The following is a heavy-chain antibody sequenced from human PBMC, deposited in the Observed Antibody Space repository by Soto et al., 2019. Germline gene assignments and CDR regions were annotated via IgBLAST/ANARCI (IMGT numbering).Heavy chain of an antibody. Sequence: QVHLVQSGAEVKKPGASVKVSCKASGYSFTDYYMHWVRQAPGQGLEWMGWIKTKTGGTNYAQRVQGRVTMTGDTSINTAYMELSRLRSDDTAVYYCARVGPTGWFDPWGQGTVVNVSS. CDR1: GYSFTDYY. CDR3: ARVGPTGWFDP. V-gene: IGHV1-2*02. CDR2: IKTKTGGT. J-gene: IGHJ5*02.